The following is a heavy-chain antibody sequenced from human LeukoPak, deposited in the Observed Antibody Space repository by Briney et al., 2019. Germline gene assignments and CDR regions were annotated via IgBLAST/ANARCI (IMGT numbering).Heavy chain of an antibody. Sequence: PGGSLRLSCAASGFTFSNAWMSWVRQAPGKGLEWVGHIRKETDGGTTDYAAPVKGRFTISRDDSKNTLYLQMNGLKTEDTAVYYCTTDLSYYDTSGYSDYWGQGTLVTVSS. CDR1: GFTFSNAW. V-gene: IGHV3-15*01. CDR2: IRKETDGGTT. CDR3: TTDLSYYDTSGYSDY. J-gene: IGHJ4*02. D-gene: IGHD3-22*01.